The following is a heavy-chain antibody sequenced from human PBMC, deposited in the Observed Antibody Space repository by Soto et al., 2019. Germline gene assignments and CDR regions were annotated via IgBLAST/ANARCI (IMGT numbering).Heavy chain of an antibody. D-gene: IGHD4-17*01. CDR2: TNTTSGAT. CDR1: GYTFAAFF. CDR3: TRDPNYGDYCRYFVDY. Sequence: QVQLVQSGAEVKKPGASVKVSCKTSGYTFAAFFIHWIRQAPGQGLERMGGTNTTSGATVSAQKFQDRVTMPRDTSISTAYMELGGLQSGDTAVYYCTRDPNYGDYCRYFVDYWGQGTPVSVSS. J-gene: IGHJ4*02. V-gene: IGHV1-2*02.